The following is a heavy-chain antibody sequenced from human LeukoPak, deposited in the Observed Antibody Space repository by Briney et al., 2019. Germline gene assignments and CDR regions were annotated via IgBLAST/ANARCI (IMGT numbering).Heavy chain of an antibody. V-gene: IGHV3-74*03. CDR3: ARVRGGDEGGWFDP. CDR1: GFTFNNYW. D-gene: IGHD2-21*02. Sequence: GGSLRLSCAASGFTFNNYWLHWVRQAPGKGLVWVSRIDVDGTTTKYADSVKGRFTISRDNSENTLYLQLNNLRAEDTALYYCARVRGGDEGGWFDPWGQGTLVTVSS. CDR2: IDVDGTTT. J-gene: IGHJ5*02.